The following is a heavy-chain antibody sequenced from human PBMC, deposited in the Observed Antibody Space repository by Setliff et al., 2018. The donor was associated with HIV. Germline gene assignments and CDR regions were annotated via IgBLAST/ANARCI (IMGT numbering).Heavy chain of an antibody. CDR2: SYHSGST. Sequence: SETLSLTCTVSGGSISNYHWSWIRQPPGKGLEWIGFSYHSGSTKYNPSLKSRVTISVDTPRNQFSLKLSSVTAADTAVYYCARSLSGDYYYGMDVWGQGTTVTVSS. CDR3: ARSLSGDYYYGMDV. D-gene: IGHD3-10*01. CDR1: GGSISNYH. J-gene: IGHJ6*02. V-gene: IGHV4-59*01.